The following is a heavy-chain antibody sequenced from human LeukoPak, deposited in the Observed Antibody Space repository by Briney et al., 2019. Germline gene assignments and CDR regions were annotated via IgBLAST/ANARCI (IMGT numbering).Heavy chain of an antibody. CDR3: ARDCSSTSCYTFFSYYYGMDV. Sequence: GGSLRLSCAASGFTFSSYSMNWVRQAPGKGVGWVSSISSSSSYIYYADPVKGRFTISRDNAKNSLYLQMNSLRAEDTAVYYCARDCSSTSCYTFFSYYYGMDVWGQGTTVTVSS. CDR2: ISSSSSYI. CDR1: GFTFSSYS. V-gene: IGHV3-21*01. J-gene: IGHJ6*02. D-gene: IGHD2-2*02.